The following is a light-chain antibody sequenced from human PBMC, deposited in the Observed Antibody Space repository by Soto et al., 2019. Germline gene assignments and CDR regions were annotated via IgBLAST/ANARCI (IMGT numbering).Light chain of an antibody. CDR1: QSVSSY. CDR2: DAS. J-gene: IGKJ1*01. V-gene: IGKV3-11*01. CDR3: LQRSGWPWT. Sequence: EIVLTQSTATLSLSPGERATLSCRASQSVSSYLAWYQQKPGQAPRLLIYDASNRATDIPARFSGSGSGTDFTLTSSSLEPEDFAVYYCLQRSGWPWTFGQGTRVEIK.